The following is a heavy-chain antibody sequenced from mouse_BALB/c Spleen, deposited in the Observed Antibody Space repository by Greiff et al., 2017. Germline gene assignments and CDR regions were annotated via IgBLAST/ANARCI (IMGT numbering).Heavy chain of an antibody. D-gene: IGHD1-1*01. CDR3: TPSNYYGSSFDY. CDR1: GFTFSNYW. CDR2: IRLKSNNYAT. Sequence: EVKLVESGGGLVQPGGSMKLTCVASGFTFSNYWMNWVRQSPEKGLEWVAEIRLKSNNYATHYAESVKGRFTISRDDSKSSVYLQMNNLRAEDTGIYYCTPSNYYGSSFDYWGQGTTLTVSS. V-gene: IGHV6-6*02. J-gene: IGHJ2*01.